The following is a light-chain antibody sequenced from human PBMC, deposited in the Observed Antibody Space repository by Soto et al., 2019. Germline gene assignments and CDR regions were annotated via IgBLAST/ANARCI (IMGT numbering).Light chain of an antibody. Sequence: DIQMTQSPSAMSASVGARVTITCRASQGVRTYLAWFQQKPGKVPKRLIFSASSLQSGVPSRFSGNGSATEFTLTISSLQPEDFATYYCLQSYKYPWTFGQGTKVDIK. V-gene: IGKV1-17*03. CDR2: SAS. J-gene: IGKJ1*01. CDR1: QGVRTY. CDR3: LQSYKYPWT.